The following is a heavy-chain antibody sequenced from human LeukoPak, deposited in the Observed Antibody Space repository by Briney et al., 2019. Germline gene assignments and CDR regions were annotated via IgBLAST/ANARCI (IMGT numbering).Heavy chain of an antibody. J-gene: IGHJ4*02. CDR1: GGSFSGYY. CDR2: IGGSGSPR. CDR3: ARGGYSGYESAVAY. V-gene: IGHV3-11*04. Sequence: LSLTCAVYGGSFSGYYWSWIRQPPGKGLEWISYIGGSGSPRYYADSVKGRFTISRDNAKNSLYLQMNSLRAEDTAVYYCARGGYSGYESAVAYWGQGTLVTVSS. D-gene: IGHD5-12*01.